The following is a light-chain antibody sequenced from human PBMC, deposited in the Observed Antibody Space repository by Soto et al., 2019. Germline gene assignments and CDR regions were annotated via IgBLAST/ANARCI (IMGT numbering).Light chain of an antibody. CDR2: LTS. Sequence: EIVLTQSPGTLSLSPRERATLSCRASQSVSSSYLAWYQQKPGQAPRLLIYLTSNRATGIPDRFSGSGSGTDFTLTISRLEPEDFAVYWCQQYDSSPRTFGQGTKVEIK. J-gene: IGKJ1*01. CDR3: QQYDSSPRT. CDR1: QSVSSSY. V-gene: IGKV3-20*01.